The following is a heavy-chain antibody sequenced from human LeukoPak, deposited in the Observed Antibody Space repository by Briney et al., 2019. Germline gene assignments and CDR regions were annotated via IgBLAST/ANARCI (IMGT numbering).Heavy chain of an antibody. D-gene: IGHD2-2*01. Sequence: ASVKVSCKASGYTFTGYYMHWVRQAPGQGLGWMGWINPNSGGTNYAQKFQGRVTMTRNTSISTAYMELSSLRSEDTAVYYCARVRPGYCSSTSCPGRGSYGMDVWGQGTTVTVSS. J-gene: IGHJ6*02. CDR3: ARVRPGYCSSTSCPGRGSYGMDV. CDR1: GYTFTGYY. CDR2: INPNSGGT. V-gene: IGHV1-2*02.